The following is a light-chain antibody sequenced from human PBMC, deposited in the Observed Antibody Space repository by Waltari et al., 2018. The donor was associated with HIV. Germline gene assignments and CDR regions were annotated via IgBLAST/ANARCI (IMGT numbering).Light chain of an antibody. CDR2: GAS. Sequence: EIVMTQSPANLSASPGERATLSCRASQGITFSRLAWYQQKTGQAPRLLIYGASTRATGIPASFSGSEAGTEFTLTISSLQSEDFAVYFCQQYDQYPRTFGQGTKVETK. CDR1: QGITFSR. CDR3: QQYDQYPRT. J-gene: IGKJ1*01. V-gene: IGKV3D-15*01.